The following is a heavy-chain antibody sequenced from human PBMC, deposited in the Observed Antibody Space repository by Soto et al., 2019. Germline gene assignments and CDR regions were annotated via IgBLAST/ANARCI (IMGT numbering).Heavy chain of an antibody. J-gene: IGHJ4*02. D-gene: IGHD6-6*01. CDR2: ISSSSSYI. CDR1: GFTFSSYS. Sequence: LRLSCAASGFTFSSYSMNWVRQAPGKGLEWVSSISSSSSYIYYADSVKGRFTISRDNAKNSLYLQMNSLRAEDTAVYYCARGSIAAEGYFDYWGQGTLVTVSS. V-gene: IGHV3-21*01. CDR3: ARGSIAAEGYFDY.